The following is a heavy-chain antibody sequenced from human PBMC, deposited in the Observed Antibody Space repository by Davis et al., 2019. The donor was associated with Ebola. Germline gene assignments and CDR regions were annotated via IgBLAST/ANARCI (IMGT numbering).Heavy chain of an antibody. V-gene: IGHV3-7*03. Sequence: GESLKISCAASGFTFSTYAMGWVRQAPGKGPEWVAIIKPDEGEKYYVDSVKGRFTISRDNAKNSLFLQMDSLRDEDTALYYCASGDGRGRSYDMDVWGQGTTVTVSS. CDR2: IKPDEGEK. J-gene: IGHJ6*02. CDR1: GFTFSTYA. CDR3: ASGDGRGRSYDMDV. D-gene: IGHD3/OR15-3a*01.